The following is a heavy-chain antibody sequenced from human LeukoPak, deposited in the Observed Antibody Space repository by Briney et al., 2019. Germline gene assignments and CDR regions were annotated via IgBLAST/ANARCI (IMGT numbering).Heavy chain of an antibody. CDR2: ISAYNGNT. CDR3: AGESDYYDSSGYSDY. Sequence: ASVKVSCKASGYTFTSYGISWVRQAPGQGLEWMGWISAYNGNTNYAQKLQGRVTMTTDTSTSTAYMELRSLRSDDTAVYYCAGESDYYDSSGYSDYWGQGTLVTVSS. CDR1: GYTFTSYG. J-gene: IGHJ4*02. V-gene: IGHV1-18*01. D-gene: IGHD3-22*01.